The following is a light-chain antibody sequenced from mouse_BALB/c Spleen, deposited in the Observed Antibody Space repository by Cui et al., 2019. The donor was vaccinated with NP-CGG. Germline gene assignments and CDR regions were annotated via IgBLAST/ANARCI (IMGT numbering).Light chain of an antibody. J-gene: IGLJ1*01. CDR3: ALWYSNHWV. CDR1: TGAVTTSNY. CDR2: GTN. V-gene: IGLV1*01. Sequence: QGVVTQEMGPTTSPVETVTLTFRSSTGAVTTSNYANWVQEKPDHFFTSLIGGTNNRVPGVPARFSGSLIGDKAALTITGAQTEDEAIYFCALWYSNHWVFGGGTKLTVL.